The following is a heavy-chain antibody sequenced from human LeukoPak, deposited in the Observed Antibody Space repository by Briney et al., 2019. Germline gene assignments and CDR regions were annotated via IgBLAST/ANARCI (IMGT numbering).Heavy chain of an antibody. V-gene: IGHV3-30*03. D-gene: IGHD3-10*01. CDR2: ISYDGSNK. J-gene: IGHJ6*02. Sequence: PGRSLRLSCAASEFTFTTFGMHWVRLAPGKGLEWVSVISYDGSNKYYADSVKGRFTISRDNFKNTLYLQMNSLRPEDTAVYYCARGGYGSGSWRNFYGMDVWGQGTTVSVSS. CDR3: ARGGYGSGSWRNFYGMDV. CDR1: EFTFTTFG.